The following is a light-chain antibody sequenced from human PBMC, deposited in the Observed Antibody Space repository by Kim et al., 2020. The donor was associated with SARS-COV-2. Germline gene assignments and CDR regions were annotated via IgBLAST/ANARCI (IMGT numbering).Light chain of an antibody. CDR3: QAWDSSVV. Sequence: VSVSPGQTDSITCSGDKLGDKYACWYQQKPGEAPVLVIYQDSKRTSGIPERFSGSNSGNTATLTISGTQAMDEADYYCQAWDSSVVFGGGTQLTVL. V-gene: IGLV3-1*01. CDR1: KLGDKY. CDR2: QDS. J-gene: IGLJ2*01.